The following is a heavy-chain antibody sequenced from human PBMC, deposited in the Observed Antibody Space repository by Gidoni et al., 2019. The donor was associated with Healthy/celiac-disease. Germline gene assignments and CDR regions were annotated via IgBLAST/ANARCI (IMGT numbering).Heavy chain of an antibody. V-gene: IGHV3-33*01. Sequence: QVQLVESGGGVVQPGRSLRLSCAASGFTFSSYGMHWVRQAPGKGLEWVAVIGYDGSNKYYADSVKGRFTISRDNSKNTLYLQMNSLRAEDTAVYYCARGSTAVAGLTDYWGQGTLVTVSS. CDR3: ARGSTAVAGLTDY. CDR2: IGYDGSNK. J-gene: IGHJ4*02. CDR1: GFTFSSYG. D-gene: IGHD6-19*01.